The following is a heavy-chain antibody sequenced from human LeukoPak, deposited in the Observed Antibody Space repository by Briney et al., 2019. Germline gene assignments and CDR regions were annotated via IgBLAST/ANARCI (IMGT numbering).Heavy chain of an antibody. CDR1: GGTFSSYA. D-gene: IGHD2-21*01. CDR2: IIPIFGTA. J-gene: IGHJ6*04. Sequence: GASVKVPCKASGGTFSSYAISWVRQAPGQGLEWMGGIIPIFGTANYAQKFQGRVTITADESTSTAYMELSSLRSEDTAVYYCAREVVDGGYGMDVWGKGTTVTVSS. CDR3: AREVVDGGYGMDV. V-gene: IGHV1-69*13.